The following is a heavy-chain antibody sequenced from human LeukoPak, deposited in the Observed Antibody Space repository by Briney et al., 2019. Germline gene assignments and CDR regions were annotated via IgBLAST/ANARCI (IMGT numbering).Heavy chain of an antibody. V-gene: IGHV1-69*05. CDR3: ARERKDIVVVPAAIQDGAFDI. CDR1: GGTFSSYA. J-gene: IGHJ3*02. CDR2: IIPIFGTA. D-gene: IGHD2-2*02. Sequence: SVKVSCKASGGTFSSYAISWVRQAPGQGLEWMGGIIPIFGTANYAQKFQGRVTITTDESTSTAYMELSSLRSEDTAVYYCARERKDIVVVPAAIQDGAFDIWGQGTMVTVSS.